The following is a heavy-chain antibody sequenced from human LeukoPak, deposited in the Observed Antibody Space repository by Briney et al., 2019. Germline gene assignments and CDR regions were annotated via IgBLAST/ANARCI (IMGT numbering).Heavy chain of an antibody. V-gene: IGHV3-48*03. CDR3: AGFDYYGSESYYNHFDS. Sequence: GGSLRLSCAASGFTFSSYEMNWVRQAPGKGLEWVSYISISGSTIYYADSVKGRFTISRDNAKNSLYLQMNSLRAEDTAVYYCAGFDYYGSESYYNHFDSWGQGTLVTVSS. J-gene: IGHJ4*02. CDR1: GFTFSSYE. D-gene: IGHD3-10*01. CDR2: ISISGSTI.